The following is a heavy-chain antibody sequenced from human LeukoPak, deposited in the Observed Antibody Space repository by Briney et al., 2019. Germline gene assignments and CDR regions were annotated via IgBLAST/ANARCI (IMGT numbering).Heavy chain of an antibody. CDR1: GGSISSSSYY. V-gene: IGHV4-39*07. Sequence: SETLSLTCTVSGGSISSSSYYWGWIRQPPGKGLEWIGSIYYSGSTYYNPSLKSRVTISVDTSKNQFSLKLSSVTAADTAVYYCAGSGYYKNWFDPWGQGTLVTVSS. CDR3: AGSGYYKNWFDP. D-gene: IGHD3-3*01. J-gene: IGHJ5*02. CDR2: IYYSGST.